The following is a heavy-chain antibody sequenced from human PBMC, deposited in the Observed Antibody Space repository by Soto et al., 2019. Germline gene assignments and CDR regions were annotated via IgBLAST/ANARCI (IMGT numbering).Heavy chain of an antibody. J-gene: IGHJ4*02. D-gene: IGHD6-13*01. CDR3: ARRLFTSTWPSYFDY. V-gene: IGHV4-39*01. CDR2: IHYSGST. Sequence: GSLRLSCAASGFTFNSYAMSWVRQPPGKGLEWIGCIHYSGSTYYNPSLRSRVTSSVDTSKNQFSLKVSSVTAADTAVYYCARRLFTSTWPSYFDYWGQGTPVTVSS. CDR1: GFTFNSYA.